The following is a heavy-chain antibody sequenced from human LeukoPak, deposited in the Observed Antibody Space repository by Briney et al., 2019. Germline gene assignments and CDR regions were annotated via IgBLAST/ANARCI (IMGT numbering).Heavy chain of an antibody. J-gene: IGHJ1*01. CDR2: ISGSGGNT. V-gene: IGHV3-23*01. CDR1: GFTFSSYA. D-gene: IGHD3-22*01. CDR3: AKENYDSSGYYYAYFQH. Sequence: GGSLRLSCAASGFTFSSYAMSWVRQAPGKGLEWVSAISGSGGNTFLADSVKGRFTISRDNSKNTLYLQMNSLRAEDTAIYYCAKENYDSSGYYYAYFQHWGQGTLVTVSS.